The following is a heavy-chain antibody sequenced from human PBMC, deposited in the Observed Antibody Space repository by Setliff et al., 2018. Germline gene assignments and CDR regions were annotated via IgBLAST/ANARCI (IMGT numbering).Heavy chain of an antibody. CDR2: IFNNGGS. V-gene: IGHV4-38-2*01. J-gene: IGHJ6*03. D-gene: IGHD1-1*01. CDR1: GFSLSNGYY. Sequence: SETLSLTCGVSGFSLSNGYYWGWLRQPPGKGLEWIGSIFNNGGSDYNPFLKSRVSISLDTSKNQFSLKLISVTAADTAVYYCARANKKLDYYYYYYMDVWGKGTTVTVS. CDR3: ARANKKLDYYYYYYMDV.